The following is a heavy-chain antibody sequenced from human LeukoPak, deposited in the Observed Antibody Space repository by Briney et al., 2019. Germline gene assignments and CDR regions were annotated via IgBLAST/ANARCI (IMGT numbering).Heavy chain of an antibody. Sequence: SETLPLTCAVYAGSFSGYYWSWIRQPPGKGLEWIGEINHSGSTNYNPSLKSRVTISVDTSKNQSSLKLSSVTAADTAVYYCARGDYGDPDYYYYYGMDVWGQGTTVTVSS. CDR2: INHSGST. V-gene: IGHV4-34*01. J-gene: IGHJ6*02. D-gene: IGHD4-17*01. CDR3: ARGDYGDPDYYYYYGMDV. CDR1: AGSFSGYY.